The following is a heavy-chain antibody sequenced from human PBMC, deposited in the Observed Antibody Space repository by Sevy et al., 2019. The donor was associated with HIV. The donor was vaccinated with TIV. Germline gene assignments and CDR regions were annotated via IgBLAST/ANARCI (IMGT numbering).Heavy chain of an antibody. D-gene: IGHD1-26*01. V-gene: IGHV3-7*01. CDR2: IKQDGSEK. J-gene: IGHJ5*02. CDR3: AISGRET. Sequence: LSLTCAASGFTFSSYWMNWIRQAPGKGLEWVANIKQDGSEKYYVDSVKGRFTISRDNAKNSLYLEMNTLRAEDTAVYYCAISGRETWGQGTLVTVSS. CDR1: GFTFSSYW.